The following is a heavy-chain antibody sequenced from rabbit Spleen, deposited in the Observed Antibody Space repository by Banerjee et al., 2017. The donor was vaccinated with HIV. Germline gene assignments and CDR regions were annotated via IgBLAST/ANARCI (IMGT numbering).Heavy chain of an antibody. CDR2: IDAGSSGST. CDR3: ARWVTYDYNGGSEFGL. CDR1: GFSFSSSHH. J-gene: IGHJ4*01. V-gene: IGHV1S45*01. D-gene: IGHD4-2*01. Sequence: QEQLEESGGDLVKPEGSLTLTCTASGFSFSSSHHMCWVRQAPGKGLEWIACIDAGSSGSTDYANWAKGRFTISRTSSTTVTLQMTSLTAADTSTYFCARWVTYDYNGGSEFGLWGPGTLVTVS.